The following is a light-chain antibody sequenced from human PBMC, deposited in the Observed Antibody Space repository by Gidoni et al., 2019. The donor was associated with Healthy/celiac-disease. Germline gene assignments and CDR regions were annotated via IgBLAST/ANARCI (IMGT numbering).Light chain of an antibody. CDR2: EVS. J-gene: IGLJ2*01. CDR1: SSDVGSYNL. CDR3: CSYAGSSILV. Sequence: QSAPTQPASVSGSPGQSLTISCTVTSSDVGSYNLVSWYQQHPGKAPKLMIYEVSKRPSGVSNRFSGSKSGNTASLTISGLQAEDEADYYCCSYAGSSILVFGGGTKLTVL. V-gene: IGLV2-23*02.